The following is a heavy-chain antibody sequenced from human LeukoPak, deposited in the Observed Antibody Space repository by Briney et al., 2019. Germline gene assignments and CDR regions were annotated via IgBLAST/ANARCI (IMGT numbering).Heavy chain of an antibody. Sequence: GGSLRLSCAASGFTFSSYAMSWVRQAPGKGLEWVSANSGSGGSTYYADSVKGRFTISRDNSKNTLYLQMNSLRAEDTAVYYCAKDYGSGSYYPPRLDYWGEGTGLTVP. V-gene: IGHV3-23*01. CDR3: AKDYGSGSYYPPRLDY. J-gene: IGHJ4*02. CDR2: NSGSGGST. CDR1: GFTFSSYA. D-gene: IGHD3-10*01.